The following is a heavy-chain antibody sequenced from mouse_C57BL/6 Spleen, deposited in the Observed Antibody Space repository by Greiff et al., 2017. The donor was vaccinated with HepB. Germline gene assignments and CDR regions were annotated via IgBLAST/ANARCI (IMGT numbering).Heavy chain of an antibody. CDR3: ARGAYGTYYFDY. Sequence: EVMLVESGGGLVKPGGSLKLSCAASGFTFSDYGMHWVRQAPEKGLEWVAHISSGSSTIYYADTVKGRFTISRDNAKNTLFLQMTSLRSEDTAMYYCARGAYGTYYFDYWGQGTTLTVSS. V-gene: IGHV5-17*01. CDR2: ISSGSSTI. D-gene: IGHD2-1*01. CDR1: GFTFSDYG. J-gene: IGHJ2*01.